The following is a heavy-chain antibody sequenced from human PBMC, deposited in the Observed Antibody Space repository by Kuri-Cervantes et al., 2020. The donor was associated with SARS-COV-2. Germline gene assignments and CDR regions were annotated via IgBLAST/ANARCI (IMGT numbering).Heavy chain of an antibody. V-gene: IGHV4-59*01. J-gene: IGHJ3*02. D-gene: IGHD3-22*01. CDR3: AGSRVSSTLSGYYHVSGAFDI. CDR2: IYYSGST. Sequence: SETLSLTCTVSGGSISSYYWSWIRQPPGKGLEWIGYIYYSGSTNYNPSLKSRVTISVDTSKNQFSLKLSSVTAADTAVYYCAGSRVSSTLSGYYHVSGAFDIWGQGTMVTVSS. CDR1: GGSISSYY.